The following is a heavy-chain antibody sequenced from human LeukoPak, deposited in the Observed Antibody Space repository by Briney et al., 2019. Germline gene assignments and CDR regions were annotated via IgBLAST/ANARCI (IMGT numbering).Heavy chain of an antibody. CDR1: GFTFSSYN. CDR3: ARDPPALEDFDY. Sequence: GGSLRLSCAASGFTFSSYNMNWVRQAPGKGLEWVSYISGRGNTIKYADSVKGRFTISRDNGKNSLYLHMTSLRAEDTAVYYCARDPPALEDFDYSGQGTQVTVSS. V-gene: IGHV3-48*04. J-gene: IGHJ4*02. CDR2: ISGRGNTI.